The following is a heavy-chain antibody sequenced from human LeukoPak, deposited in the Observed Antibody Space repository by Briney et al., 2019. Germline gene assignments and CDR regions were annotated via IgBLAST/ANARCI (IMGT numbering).Heavy chain of an antibody. Sequence: KPGGSLRLFCAASGFTFSSYSMNWVRQAPGKGLEWVSYISSSSSTIYYADSVKGRFTISRDNAKNSLYLQMNSLRAEDTAVYYCAKEPTEAYYDILTGYYDYWGQGTLVTVSS. D-gene: IGHD3-9*01. CDR1: GFTFSSYS. CDR2: ISSSSSTI. CDR3: AKEPTEAYYDILTGYYDY. V-gene: IGHV3-48*01. J-gene: IGHJ4*02.